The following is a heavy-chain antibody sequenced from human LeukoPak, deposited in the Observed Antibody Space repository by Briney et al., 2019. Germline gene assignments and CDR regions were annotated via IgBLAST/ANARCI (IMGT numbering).Heavy chain of an antibody. CDR3: ARQGYSSGFYYFDY. J-gene: IGHJ4*02. D-gene: IGHD6-19*01. CDR2: IYYSGST. Sequence: SETLSLTCTVSGGSISSYYWSWIRQPPGKRLEWIGYIYYSGSTNYNPSLKSRVTISVDTSKNQFSLKLSPVTAADTAVYYCARQGYSSGFYYFDYWGQGTLVTVSS. CDR1: GGSISSYY. V-gene: IGHV4-59*01.